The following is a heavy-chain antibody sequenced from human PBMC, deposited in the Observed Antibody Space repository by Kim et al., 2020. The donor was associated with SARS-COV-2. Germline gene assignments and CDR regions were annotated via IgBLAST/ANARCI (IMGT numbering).Heavy chain of an antibody. CDR2: IIPIFGTA. Sequence: SVKVSCKASGGTFSSYAISWVRQAPGQGLEWMGGIIPIFGTANYAQKFQGRVTITADESTSTAYMELSSLRSEDTAVYYCARGDIAAAGTTTFDYWGQGTLVTVSS. J-gene: IGHJ4*02. CDR3: ARGDIAAAGTTTFDY. V-gene: IGHV1-69*13. D-gene: IGHD6-13*01. CDR1: GGTFSSYA.